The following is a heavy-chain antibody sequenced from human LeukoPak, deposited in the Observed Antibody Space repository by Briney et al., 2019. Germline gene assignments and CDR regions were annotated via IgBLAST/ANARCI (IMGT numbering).Heavy chain of an antibody. V-gene: IGHV3-20*04. Sequence: GGSLRLSCAASGFTFSSYNMNWVRQAPGKGLEWVSGINWNGGSTGYADSVKGRFTISRDNAKNSLYLQMNSLRAEDTALYYCARDGSVAAEPAYFDYWGQGTLVTVSS. CDR2: INWNGGST. CDR3: ARDGSVAAEPAYFDY. CDR1: GFTFSSYN. D-gene: IGHD6-19*01. J-gene: IGHJ4*02.